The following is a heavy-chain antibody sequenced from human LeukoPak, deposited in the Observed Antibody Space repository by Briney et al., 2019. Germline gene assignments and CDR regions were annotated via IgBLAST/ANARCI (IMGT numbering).Heavy chain of an antibody. D-gene: IGHD1-1*01. J-gene: IGHJ4*02. CDR2: ISYDGDNK. V-gene: IGHV3-30*01. CDR3: ARDAWNDGGYFDY. Sequence: GRSLRLSCAASGFTFSYYAMHWVRQAPGKGLEGVAIISYDGDNKYYAGSVKGRFTISKDKSTYTLYLQMNSLTAEDTAVYYCARDAWNDGGYFDYWGQGTLVTVSS. CDR1: GFTFSYYA.